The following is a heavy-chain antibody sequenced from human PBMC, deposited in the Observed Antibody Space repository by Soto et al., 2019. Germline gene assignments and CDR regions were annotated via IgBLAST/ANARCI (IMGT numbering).Heavy chain of an antibody. Sequence: ASVKVSCKVSGYTLTELSMHWVLQAPGEGLEWMGGFDPEDGETIYAQKFQGRVTMTEDTSTDTAYMELSSLRSEDTAVYYCAAGAPDFCNCGNRQCFYYALDIWGKGTTVTVSS. CDR2: FDPEDGET. CDR1: GYTLTELS. CDR3: AAGAPDFCNCGNRQCFYYALDI. D-gene: IGHD4-4*01. J-gene: IGHJ6*04. V-gene: IGHV1-24*01.